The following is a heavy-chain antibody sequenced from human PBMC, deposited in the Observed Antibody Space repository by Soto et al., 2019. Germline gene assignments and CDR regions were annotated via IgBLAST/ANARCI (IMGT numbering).Heavy chain of an antibody. CDR1: GGSVRGDY. V-gene: IGHV4-59*08. CDR3: ARAPKGYCSGTSCLDWCFDL. Sequence: QVQLQESGPGLVKPSETLSLTCTVSGGSVRGDYWSWIRQPPGKGLEWMGYIYHSGSTKNNPSLESRVTMSLDTSKNQFSLKLRQVTSADTAVYYCARAPKGYCSGTSCLDWCFDLWGRGTLVTVSS. D-gene: IGHD2-2*01. CDR2: IYHSGST. J-gene: IGHJ2*01.